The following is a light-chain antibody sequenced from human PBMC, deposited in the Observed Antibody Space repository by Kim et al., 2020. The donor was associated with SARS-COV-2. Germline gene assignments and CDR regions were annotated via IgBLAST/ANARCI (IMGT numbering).Light chain of an antibody. J-gene: IGKJ5*01. CDR1: QDIGSE. V-gene: IGKV1-6*01. CDR3: LQDWSYPLT. CDR2: GAS. Sequence: ASVGDSVTITCRASQDIGSELGWYLQKPGKAPQLLIRGASNVHSGVPSRFSGSGFGTEFTLTISSLQPEDFATYYCLQDWSYPLTFGQGTRLEIK.